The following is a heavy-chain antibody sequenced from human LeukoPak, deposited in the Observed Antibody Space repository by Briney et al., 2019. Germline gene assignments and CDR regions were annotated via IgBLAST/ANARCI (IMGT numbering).Heavy chain of an antibody. D-gene: IGHD3-22*01. Sequence: SETLSLTCTVSGGSISSYYWSWIRQPAGKGLEWIGRIYTSGSTNYNPSLKSRVTMSVDTSKNQFSLKLSSVTAADTAVYYCARSYYYDIYNWFDPWGQGTLVTVSS. CDR3: ARSYYYDIYNWFDP. CDR2: IYTSGST. V-gene: IGHV4-4*07. CDR1: GGSISSYY. J-gene: IGHJ5*02.